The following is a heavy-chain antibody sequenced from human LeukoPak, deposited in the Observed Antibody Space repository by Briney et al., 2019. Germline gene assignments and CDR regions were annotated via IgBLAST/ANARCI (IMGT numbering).Heavy chain of an antibody. CDR2: VNEDGSAK. CDR3: ARDADSGSYYIDY. J-gene: IGHJ4*02. CDR1: GLTFSNYW. V-gene: IGHV3-7*01. D-gene: IGHD1-26*01. Sequence: GGSLRLSCVVSGLTFSNYWMIWVRQAPGKGLESVAIVNEDGSAKYYLDSVKGRFTISRDNARNSLYLQMNSLRAEDTAVYYCARDADSGSYYIDYWGQGTLVTVSS.